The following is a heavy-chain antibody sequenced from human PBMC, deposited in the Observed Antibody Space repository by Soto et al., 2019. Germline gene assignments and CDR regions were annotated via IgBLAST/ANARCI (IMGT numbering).Heavy chain of an antibody. CDR1: GGSFSGYY. CDR2: INHSGST. D-gene: IGHD6-13*01. V-gene: IGHV4-34*01. J-gene: IGHJ5*02. Sequence: QVQLQQWGAGLLKPSETLSLTCAVYGGSFSGYYWSWIRQPPGKGLEWIGEINHSGSTNYNPSLKRRVTISVDTSKNQFSLKLSSVTAADTAVYYCARGVGIAAAGTKDWFDPWGQGTLVTVSS. CDR3: ARGVGIAAAGTKDWFDP.